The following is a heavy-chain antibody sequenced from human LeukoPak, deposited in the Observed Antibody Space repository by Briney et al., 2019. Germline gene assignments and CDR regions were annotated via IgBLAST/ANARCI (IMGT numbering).Heavy chain of an antibody. CDR1: GFTFSSYW. D-gene: IGHD6-13*01. J-gene: IGHJ4*02. CDR2: INGDGSST. CDR3: ARTRSSWYQFDY. Sequence: GGSLRLSCAASGFTFSSYWMHWVRQAPGKGLVWVSRINGDGSSTSYVDSVKGRFTISRDNAKNTLYLQMNSLRAEDTAVYYCARTRSSWYQFDYWGQGTLVTVSS. V-gene: IGHV3-74*01.